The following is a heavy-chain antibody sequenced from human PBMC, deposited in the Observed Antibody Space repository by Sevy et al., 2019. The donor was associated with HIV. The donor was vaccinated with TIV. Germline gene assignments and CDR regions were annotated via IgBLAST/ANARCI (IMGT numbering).Heavy chain of an antibody. CDR2: MNPNRGNT. D-gene: IGHD6-13*01. J-gene: IGHJ5*02. CDR3: ARGLRGAAGTGWFDP. Sequence: ASVKVSCKASGYTFTSYDINWVRQATGQGLEWMGWMNPNRGNTGYAQKFQGRVTMTRNTSISTAYMELSSLRSEDTAVYYCARGLRGAAGTGWFDPWGQGTLVTVSS. CDR1: GYTFTSYD. V-gene: IGHV1-8*01.